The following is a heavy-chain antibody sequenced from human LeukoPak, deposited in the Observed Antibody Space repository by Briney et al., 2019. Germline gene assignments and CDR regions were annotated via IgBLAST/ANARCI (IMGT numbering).Heavy chain of an antibody. V-gene: IGHV4-34*01. CDR1: GGSFSGYY. D-gene: IGHD4-17*01. Sequence: SETLSLTCAVYGGSFSGYYWSWIRQPPGKGLEWIGEINHSGSANYNPSLKSRVTISVDTSKNQFSLKLSSVTAADTAVYYCARGMTTVTYAHFDYWGQGTLVTVSS. CDR2: INHSGSA. J-gene: IGHJ4*02. CDR3: ARGMTTVTYAHFDY.